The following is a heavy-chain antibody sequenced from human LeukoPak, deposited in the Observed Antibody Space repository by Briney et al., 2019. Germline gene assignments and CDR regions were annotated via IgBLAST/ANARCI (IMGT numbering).Heavy chain of an antibody. D-gene: IGHD2-2*02. CDR2: INWNGGSR. CDR1: GFTFDDYG. V-gene: IGHV3-20*01. J-gene: IGHJ5*02. Sequence: PGGSLSLSCAASGFTFDDYGMSWVRQVPGKGLEWVSGINWNGGSRGYADSVKGRFTISRDNAKNSVYLQMNSLRSEDTAFYHCARDRCSSTSCYNTPNWFDPWGQGTLVTVSS. CDR3: ARDRCSSTSCYNTPNWFDP.